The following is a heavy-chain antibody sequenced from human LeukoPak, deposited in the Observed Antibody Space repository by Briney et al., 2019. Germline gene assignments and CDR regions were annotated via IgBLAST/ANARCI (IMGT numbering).Heavy chain of an antibody. D-gene: IGHD3-10*01. CDR2: IKQDGSEK. J-gene: IGHJ4*02. V-gene: IGHV3-7*01. CDR3: ARDSAITMVRGVFDY. CDR1: GFTFSSYW. Sequence: PGGSLRLSCAASGFTFSSYWMSWVRQAPGKGLEWVANIKQDGSEKYYVDSVKGRFTISRDNAKNSLYLQMNSLRAEDTAVYYCARDSAITMVRGVFDYWGQGTLVTVSS.